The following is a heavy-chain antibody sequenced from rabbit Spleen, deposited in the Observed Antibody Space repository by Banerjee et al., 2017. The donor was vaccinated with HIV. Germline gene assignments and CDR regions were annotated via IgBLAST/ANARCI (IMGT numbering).Heavy chain of an antibody. J-gene: IGHJ3*01. Sequence: QEQLKESGGGLVQPGGSLKLSCKASGFDFSSYYMSWVRQAPGKGLEWIGCIAAGSGGTTYYASWVNGRFTISKTSSTTVTLQMTSLTAADTATYFCARFYAGYGDFGYAAMWGQGTLVTVS. CDR3: ARFYAGYGDFGYAAM. D-gene: IGHD7-1*01. V-gene: IGHV1S45*01. CDR2: IAAGSGGTT. CDR1: GFDFSSYY.